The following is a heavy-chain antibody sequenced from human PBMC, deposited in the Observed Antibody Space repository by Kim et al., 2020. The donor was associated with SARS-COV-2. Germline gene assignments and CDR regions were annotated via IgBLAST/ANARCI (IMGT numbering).Heavy chain of an antibody. D-gene: IGHD5-18*01. J-gene: IGHJ4*02. CDR1: GYSFTSYW. CDR3: ARYDGYSYGYFDY. Sequence: GESLKISCKGSGYSFTSYWISWVRQMPGKRLEWMGRIDPSDSYTNYSPSFQGHVTISADKSISTAYLQWSSLKASDTAMYYCARYDGYSYGYFDYWGQGTLVTVSS. CDR2: IDPSDSYT. V-gene: IGHV5-10-1*01.